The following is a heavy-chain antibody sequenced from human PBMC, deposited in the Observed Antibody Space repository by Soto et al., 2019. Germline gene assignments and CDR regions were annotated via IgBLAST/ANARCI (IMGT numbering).Heavy chain of an antibody. V-gene: IGHV1-18*01. CDR1: GYTFTSYG. D-gene: IGHD3-10*01. Sequence: QVQLVQSGAEVKKPGASVKVSCKSSGYTFTSYGISWVRQAPGQGLEWMGWISAYNGNTNYAQKLQGRVTMTTDTSTSTAYVELRSVRSDDTAVYYCASVYGSGSYDAFDIWGQGTMVTVAS. CDR3: ASVYGSGSYDAFDI. CDR2: ISAYNGNT. J-gene: IGHJ3*02.